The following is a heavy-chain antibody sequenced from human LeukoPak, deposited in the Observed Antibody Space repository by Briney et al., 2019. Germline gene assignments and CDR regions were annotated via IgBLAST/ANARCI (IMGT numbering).Heavy chain of an antibody. CDR1: GGSFCSYA. D-gene: IGHD2-15*01. J-gene: IGHJ4*02. CDR3: ARGYCSGGSCYWPFDY. CDR2: IIPIFGTA. V-gene: IGHV1-69*13. Sequence: SVKVSCKASGGSFCSYAISWVRQAPGQGREWMGGIIPIFGTANYAQKFQGRVTITADESTSTAYMELSSLRSEDTAVYYCARGYCSGGSCYWPFDYWGQGTLVTVSS.